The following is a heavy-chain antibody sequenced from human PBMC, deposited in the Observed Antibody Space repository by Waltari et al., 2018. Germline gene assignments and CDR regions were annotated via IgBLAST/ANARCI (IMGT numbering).Heavy chain of an antibody. J-gene: IGHJ4*01. Sequence: QLQMEESGPGLVRPSETLSLTCAVSGGSITTITYFWGWIRQPPGKGLEWIGSFSYKGNTYYNPSLKRRVAISGDTSKNQISLLLSSVTAADTAVYYCARGLGAIYWGHGTLVTVSS. V-gene: IGHV4-39*07. CDR2: FSYKGNT. D-gene: IGHD3-16*01. CDR1: GGSITTITYF. CDR3: ARGLGAIY.